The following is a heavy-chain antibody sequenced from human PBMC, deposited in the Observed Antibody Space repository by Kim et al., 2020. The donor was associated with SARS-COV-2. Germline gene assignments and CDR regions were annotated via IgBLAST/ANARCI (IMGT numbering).Heavy chain of an antibody. CDR2: IYYSGST. CDR1: GGSISSSSYY. V-gene: IGHV4-39*01. CDR3: ARWREPTMPTAMVSY. Sequence: SETLSLTCTVSGGSISSSSYYWGWIRQPPGKGLEWIGSIYYSGSTYYNPSLKSRVTISVDTSKNQFSLKLSSVTAADTAVYYCARWREPTMPTAMVSYWGQGTLVTVSS. J-gene: IGHJ4*02. D-gene: IGHD5-18*01.